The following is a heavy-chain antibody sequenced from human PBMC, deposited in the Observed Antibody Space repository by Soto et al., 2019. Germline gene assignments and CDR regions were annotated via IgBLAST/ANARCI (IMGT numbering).Heavy chain of an antibody. D-gene: IGHD3-3*01. J-gene: IGHJ4*02. Sequence: PGGSLRLSCAASGFTFSSYGMHWVRQAPGKGLEWVAIISYDGSNKYYADSVKGRFTISRDNSKNTLYLQMNSLRAEDTAVYYCAKDGDSYYNFWSDYSPFDYWCQGTLVTVSS. CDR2: ISYDGSNK. V-gene: IGHV3-30*18. CDR3: AKDGDSYYNFWSDYSPFDY. CDR1: GFTFSSYG.